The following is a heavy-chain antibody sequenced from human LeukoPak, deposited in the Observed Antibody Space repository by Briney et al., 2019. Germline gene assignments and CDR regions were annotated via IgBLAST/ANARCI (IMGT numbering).Heavy chain of an antibody. CDR2: IYHSGST. J-gene: IGHJ5*02. CDR3: ARASPINWNYGWFDP. CDR1: GGSISSGDYS. D-gene: IGHD1-7*01. V-gene: IGHV4-30-2*01. Sequence: SQTLSLTCAVSGGSISSGDYSWSWIRQPPGKGLEWIGYIYHSGSTYYNPSLKSRVTISVDRSKNQFSLKLSSVTAADTAVYYCARASPINWNYGWFDPWGQGTLVTVSS.